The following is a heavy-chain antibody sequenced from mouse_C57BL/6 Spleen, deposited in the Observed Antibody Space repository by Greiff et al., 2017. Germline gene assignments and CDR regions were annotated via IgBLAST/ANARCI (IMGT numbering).Heavy chain of an antibody. J-gene: IGHJ2*01. CDR3: ARHEGDYSYYLDY. D-gene: IGHD1-1*01. Sequence: DVKLVESGGDLVKPGGSLKLSCAASGFTFSSYGMSWVRQTPDKRLEWVATISSGGSCTYYPDSVKGRFTISRDNAKNTLYLQMSSLKSEDTAMYYCARHEGDYSYYLDYWGQGTTLTVSS. CDR1: GFTFSSYG. CDR2: ISSGGSCT. V-gene: IGHV5-6*02.